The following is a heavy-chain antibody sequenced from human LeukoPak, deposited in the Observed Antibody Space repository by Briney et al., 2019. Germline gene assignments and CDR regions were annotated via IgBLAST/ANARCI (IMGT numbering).Heavy chain of an antibody. CDR3: AKDRDYDYVWGSYYFDY. CDR2: ISGSGGST. D-gene: IGHD3-16*01. J-gene: IGHJ4*02. CDR1: GFTFSSYA. Sequence: GGSLRLSCAASGFTFSSYAMSWVRQAPGKGLEWVSAISGSGGSTYYADSVKGRFTISRDNSKNTLYLQMNSLRAEDTAVYYCAKDRDYDYVWGSYYFDYWGQGTLVTVSS. V-gene: IGHV3-23*01.